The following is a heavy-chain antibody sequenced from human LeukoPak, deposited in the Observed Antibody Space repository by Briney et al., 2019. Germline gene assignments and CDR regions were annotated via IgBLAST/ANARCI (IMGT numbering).Heavy chain of an antibody. CDR1: GYSISSGYY. CDR3: ASSAGSQYY. Sequence: PSETLSLTCTVSGYSISSGYYWGWIRQPPGKGLEWIGSIYHSGSTYYNPSLKSRVTISVDTSKNQFSLKLSSVTAADTAVYYCASSAGSQYYWGQGTLVTVSS. V-gene: IGHV4-38-2*02. CDR2: IYHSGST. D-gene: IGHD1-14*01. J-gene: IGHJ4*02.